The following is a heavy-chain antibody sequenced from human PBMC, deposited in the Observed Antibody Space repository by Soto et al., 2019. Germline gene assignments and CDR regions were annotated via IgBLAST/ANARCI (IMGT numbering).Heavy chain of an antibody. V-gene: IGHV1-18*01. CDR2: ISAYNVNT. J-gene: IGHJ3*02. D-gene: IGHD1-26*01. Sequence: GQGLEWMGWISAYNVNTNYAQKLQGRVTMTTDTSTSTAYMELRSLRSDDTSMYYCERTVGAISVLAIRGQGTTVTVSS. CDR3: ERTVGAISVLAI.